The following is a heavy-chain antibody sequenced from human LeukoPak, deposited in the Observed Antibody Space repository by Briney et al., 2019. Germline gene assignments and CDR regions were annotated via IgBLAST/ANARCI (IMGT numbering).Heavy chain of an antibody. CDR2: NTESGDST. CDR3: AKTISSGSQPDY. J-gene: IGHJ4*02. V-gene: IGHV3-23*01. D-gene: IGHD3-10*01. Sequence: PGRTLRLSPAVSGVTSSSYVISCVPHAPGKGLERGSTNTESGDSTFYADPVKGRFPIPIDNSKNTLYLEMNSLRAEDTALYSCAKTISSGSQPDYWGQGTLVTVAS. CDR1: GVTSSSYV.